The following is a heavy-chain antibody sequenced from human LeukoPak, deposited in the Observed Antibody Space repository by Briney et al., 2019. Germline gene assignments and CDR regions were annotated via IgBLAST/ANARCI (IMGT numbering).Heavy chain of an antibody. Sequence: SETLSLTCAVSGGSISSVNLWSLVRQPPGKGLEWVGEMYLSGTTTYNPSLRGRVTISIDKSKNQLSLKLSSVTAADTAVYYCAREGYYDYFDYWGQGTLVTVSS. J-gene: IGHJ4*02. CDR2: MYLSGTT. CDR1: GGSISSVNL. CDR3: AREGYYDYFDY. V-gene: IGHV4-4*02. D-gene: IGHD1-26*01.